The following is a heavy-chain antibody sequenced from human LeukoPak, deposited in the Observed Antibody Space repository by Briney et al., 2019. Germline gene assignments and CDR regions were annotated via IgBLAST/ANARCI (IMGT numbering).Heavy chain of an antibody. J-gene: IGHJ4*02. CDR2: VDHTGNT. CDR1: GDSISNSIW. V-gene: IGHV4-4*02. Sequence: SGTLSLTCTVSGDSISNSIWWSWLRQPPGKGLEWIGEVDHTGNTNYRPSLDSRVTLSIVTSKNHFSLTLTSVTAADTAVYYCARNVRFFDSWGQGTRVTVSS. D-gene: IGHD1-1*01. CDR3: ARNVRFFDS.